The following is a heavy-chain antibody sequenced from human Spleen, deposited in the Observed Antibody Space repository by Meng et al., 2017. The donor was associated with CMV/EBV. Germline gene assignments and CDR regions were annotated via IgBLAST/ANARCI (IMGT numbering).Heavy chain of an antibody. D-gene: IGHD2-2*01. V-gene: IGHV4-34*01. CDR3: ARGGTDIVVVPAARGYYYYGMDV. Sequence: SETLSLTCAVYGGSFSGYYWSWIRQPPGKGLEWIGEINHSGSTNYNPSLKSRVTISVDTSKNQFSLKLSSVTAADTAVYYCARGGTDIVVVPAARGYYYYGMDVWGQGTTVTVS. CDR1: GGSFSGYY. J-gene: IGHJ6*02. CDR2: INHSGST.